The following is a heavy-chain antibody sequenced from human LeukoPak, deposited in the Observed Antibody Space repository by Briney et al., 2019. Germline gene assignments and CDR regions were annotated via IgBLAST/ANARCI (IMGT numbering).Heavy chain of an antibody. CDR1: GVTFSSYD. Sequence: PGGSLRLSCTASGVTFSSYDMSWVRQAPGKGLEWVSAISGSGGSTYYADSVKGRFTISRDLSKNTLYLQLNSLSVEDTAEDYCVKERGGATPSTDEGGQATLVTVSS. CDR3: VKERGGATPSTDE. J-gene: IGHJ4*02. D-gene: IGHD3-16*01. CDR2: ISGSGGST. V-gene: IGHV3-23*01.